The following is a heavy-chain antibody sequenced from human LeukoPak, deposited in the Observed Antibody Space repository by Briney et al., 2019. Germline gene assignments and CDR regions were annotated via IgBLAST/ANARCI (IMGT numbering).Heavy chain of an antibody. CDR1: GFTVSSNY. CDR3: ARDPAAAGTAFDI. D-gene: IGHD6-13*01. J-gene: IGHJ3*02. V-gene: IGHV3-66*01. Sequence: GGSLRLSCAASGFTVSSNYMSWVRRAPGKGLEWVSVIYSGGSTYYADSVKGRFTISRDNSKNTLYLQLNSLRAEDTAVYYCARDPAAAGTAFDIWGQGTMVTVSS. CDR2: IYSGGST.